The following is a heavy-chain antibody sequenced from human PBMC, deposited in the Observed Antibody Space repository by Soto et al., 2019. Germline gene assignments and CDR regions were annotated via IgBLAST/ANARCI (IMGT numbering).Heavy chain of an antibody. V-gene: IGHV1-18*01. D-gene: IGHD2-2*02. CDR3: AREVMTAAIIGYYYYGMDV. Sequence: GASVKVSCKASGYIFTSYGISWVRQAPGQGLEWMGWISAYNGNTNYAQKLQGRVTMTTDTSTSTAYMELRSLRSDDTAVYYCAREVMTAAIIGYYYYGMDVWGQGTTVTVS. CDR1: GYIFTSYG. J-gene: IGHJ6*02. CDR2: ISAYNGNT.